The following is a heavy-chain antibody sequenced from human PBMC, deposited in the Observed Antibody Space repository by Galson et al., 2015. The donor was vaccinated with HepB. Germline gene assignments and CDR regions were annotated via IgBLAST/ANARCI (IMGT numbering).Heavy chain of an antibody. CDR3: ARDINYDFWSGPGGYFDY. Sequence: SLRLSCAASGFTFSSYGMHWVRQAPGKGLEWVAVIWYDGSNKYYADSVKGRFTISRDNSKNTLYLQMNSLRAEDTAVYFCARDINYDFWSGPGGYFDYWGQGTLVTVSS. V-gene: IGHV3-33*01. CDR1: GFTFSSYG. CDR2: IWYDGSNK. D-gene: IGHD3-3*01. J-gene: IGHJ4*02.